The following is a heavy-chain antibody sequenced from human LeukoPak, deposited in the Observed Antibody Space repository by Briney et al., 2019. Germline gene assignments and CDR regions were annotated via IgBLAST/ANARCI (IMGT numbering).Heavy chain of an antibody. CDR1: GYTFTSYG. J-gene: IGHJ4*02. V-gene: IGHV1-18*01. CDR2: ISAYNGNT. CDR3: ARVRYYDSSGYCPHFDY. Sequence: ASVKVSCKASGYTFTSYGISWVRQAPGQGLEWMGWISAYNGNTNYAQKLQGRVTMTTDTSTSTAYMELRSLRSDDTAVYYCARVRYYDSSGYCPHFDYWGQGTLVTVSS. D-gene: IGHD3-22*01.